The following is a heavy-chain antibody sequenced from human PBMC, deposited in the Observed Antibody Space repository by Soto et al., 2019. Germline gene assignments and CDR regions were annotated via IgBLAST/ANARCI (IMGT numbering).Heavy chain of an antibody. J-gene: IGHJ6*02. D-gene: IGHD6-6*01. Sequence: EVQLVESGGGLVKPGGSLRLSCAASGFTFSSYSMNWVRQAPGKGLEWVSSISSSSSYIYYADSVKGRFTISRDNAKNSLYLQMNSLRAEDTAVYYCARGSSSSPFYYYGMDVWGHGTTVTVSS. CDR3: ARGSSSSPFYYYGMDV. CDR1: GFTFSSYS. CDR2: ISSSSSYI. V-gene: IGHV3-21*01.